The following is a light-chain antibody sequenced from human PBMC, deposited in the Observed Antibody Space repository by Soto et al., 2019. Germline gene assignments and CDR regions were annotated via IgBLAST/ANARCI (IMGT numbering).Light chain of an antibody. CDR1: SSDIGASNF. Sequence: HSVLAQHASRSGPPGQSITVSCTGTSSDIGASNFVSWYQHLPGRAPKVIIFEATNRPSGVSNRFSGSKSGITASLTISGLQADDEAESFCISYKTDDTFLFGTGTKATVL. V-gene: IGLV2-14*01. J-gene: IGLJ1*01. CDR3: ISYKTDDTFL. CDR2: EAT.